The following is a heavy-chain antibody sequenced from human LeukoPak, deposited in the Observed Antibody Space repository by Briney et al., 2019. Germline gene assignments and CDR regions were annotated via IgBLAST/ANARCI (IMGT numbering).Heavy chain of an antibody. Sequence: SVKVSFKASGGTFSSYAMSWVRQAPGQGLEWVGRIIPIRSIANYTQKFQGTVTTTADKSMSTAYKELSSLRSEDTAVYYCASMTTVTNIDYWGQGTLVSASS. CDR1: GGTFSSYA. CDR3: ASMTTVTNIDY. CDR2: IIPIRSIA. J-gene: IGHJ4*02. V-gene: IGHV1-69*04. D-gene: IGHD4-17*01.